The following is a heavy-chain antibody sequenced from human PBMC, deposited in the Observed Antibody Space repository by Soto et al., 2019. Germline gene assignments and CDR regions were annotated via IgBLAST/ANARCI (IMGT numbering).Heavy chain of an antibody. CDR1: GYTFTSYY. J-gene: IGHJ6*02. CDR2: INPSGGST. Sequence: QVQLVQSGAEVKKPGASVKVSCKASGYTFTSYYMHWVRQAPGQGLEWMGIINPSGGSTSYAQKFQGRVTMTRDTSTSTVSMELSSLRSEDTAVYYCARISGEAGTYYYYGMDVWGQGTTVTVSS. CDR3: ARISGEAGTYYYYGMDV. V-gene: IGHV1-46*01. D-gene: IGHD1-1*01.